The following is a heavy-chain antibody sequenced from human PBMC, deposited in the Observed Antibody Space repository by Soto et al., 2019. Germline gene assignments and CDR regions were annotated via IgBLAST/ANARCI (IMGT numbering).Heavy chain of an antibody. V-gene: IGHV1-18*01. Sequence: AAVNVSFKGSGYTFTSYGISWVRQAPGQGLEWMGWISAYNGNTNYAQKLQGRVTMTTDTSTSTAYMELRSLRSDDTAVYYCARDSGGELRPFDIWGQGTMVTVSS. CDR2: ISAYNGNT. CDR1: GYTFTSYG. J-gene: IGHJ3*02. CDR3: ARDSGGELRPFDI. D-gene: IGHD3-10*01.